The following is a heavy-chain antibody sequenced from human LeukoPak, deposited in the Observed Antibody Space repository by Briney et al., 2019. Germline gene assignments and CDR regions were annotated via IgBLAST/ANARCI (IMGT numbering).Heavy chain of an antibody. CDR3: ARASGSGSLDY. D-gene: IGHD3-10*01. J-gene: IGHJ4*02. CDR2: IYYSGST. CDR1: GGSISSYY. Sequence: PSETLSLTCTVSGGSISSYYWSWIRQPPGKGLEWIGYIYYSGSTNYNPSLKSRVTISVDTSKNQFSLKLSSVTAADTAVYYCARASGSGSLDYWGQGTLVTVSS. V-gene: IGHV4-59*01.